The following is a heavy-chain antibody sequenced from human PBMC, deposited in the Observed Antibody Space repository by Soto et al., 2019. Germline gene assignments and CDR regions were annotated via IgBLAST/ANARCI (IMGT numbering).Heavy chain of an antibody. CDR2: IGGSGGNR. CDR3: ARVASDYINSVDH. CDR1: GFTFNAYA. J-gene: IGHJ4*02. Sequence: EVQLLEAGGGLVKPGGSLRLSCAASGFTFNAYAMTWVRQAPGKGLEWVSAIGGSGGNRYYAASVKGRFTISRDNSKHTSDLQMSRLRVEDTAVYYCARVASDYINSVDHWCQGILVSVSS. V-gene: IGHV3-23*01. D-gene: IGHD4-4*01.